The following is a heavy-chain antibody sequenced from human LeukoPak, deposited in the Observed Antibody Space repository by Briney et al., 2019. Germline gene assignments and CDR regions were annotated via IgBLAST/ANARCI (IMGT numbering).Heavy chain of an antibody. J-gene: IGHJ4*02. V-gene: IGHV3-11*01. CDR1: GFTFSDYY. CDR2: ISSSGAII. CDR3: ARVYSGNLYYFDY. Sequence: GGSLRLSCAASGFTFSDYYMSWIPQAPGKGLEWVSYISSSGAIIYYADSVKGRFTISRDNAKNSLYLQMNSLRAEDTAVYYCARVYSGNLYYFDYWGQGTLVTVSS. D-gene: IGHD1-26*01.